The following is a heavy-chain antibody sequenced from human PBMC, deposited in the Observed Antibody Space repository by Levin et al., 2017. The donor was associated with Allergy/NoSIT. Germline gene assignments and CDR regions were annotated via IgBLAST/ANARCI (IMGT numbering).Heavy chain of an antibody. CDR2: ISGSGIST. CDR1: GFTFSSNA. J-gene: IGHJ4*02. CDR3: AKDFGSGTTYVRPDY. D-gene: IGHD1-7*01. Sequence: PGGSLRLSCAASGFTFSSNAMSWVRQAPGQGLEWVSAISGSGISTYYADSVKGRFTISRDNSENTLYLQMTSLRAEDTAFYYCAKDFGSGTTYVRPDYWGQGTLVTVSS. V-gene: IGHV3-23*01.